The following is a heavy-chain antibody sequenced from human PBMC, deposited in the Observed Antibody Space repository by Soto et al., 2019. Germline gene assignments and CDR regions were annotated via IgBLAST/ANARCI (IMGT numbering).Heavy chain of an antibody. V-gene: IGHV5-51*01. CDR1: GYNFSSQW. CDR2: VYPGDAET. J-gene: IGHJ3*02. CDR3: AKSEVLEI. Sequence: PGESLKISCKGSGYNFSSQWIAWVRQKPGKGLEWMGIVYPGDAETRYSPSFQGQVTMSADKSIDTAYLQWSSLKASDTAIHYCAKSEVLEIWGQGTMVTVSS.